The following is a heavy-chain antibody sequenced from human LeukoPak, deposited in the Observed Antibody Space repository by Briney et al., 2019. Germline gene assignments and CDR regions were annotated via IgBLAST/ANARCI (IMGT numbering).Heavy chain of an antibody. J-gene: IGHJ4*02. Sequence: GGSLRLSCAASGFTFSHCGMNWVRQAPGKGLEWVSSISSGTTYIYYADSVKGRFTISRDNAKNSLYLQMNNLRAEDTAVYYCARGTGDLDYWGQGTLVTVSS. CDR2: ISSGTTYI. CDR1: GFTFSHCG. CDR3: ARGTGDLDY. V-gene: IGHV3-21*01. D-gene: IGHD7-27*01.